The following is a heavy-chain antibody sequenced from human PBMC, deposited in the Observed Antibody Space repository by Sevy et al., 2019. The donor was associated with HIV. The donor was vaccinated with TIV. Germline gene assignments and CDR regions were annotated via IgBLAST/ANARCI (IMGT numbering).Heavy chain of an antibody. CDR2: IKSKTDGGTT. V-gene: IGHV3-15*01. D-gene: IGHD3-3*01. J-gene: IGHJ4*02. CDR3: TTGVDYDFWSGYQFDY. CDR1: GFTFSNAW. Sequence: GGSLRLSCAAPGFTFSNAWMSWVRQAPGKGLEWVGRIKSKTDGGTTDYAAPVKGRFTISRDDSKNTLYLQMNSLKTEDSAVYYCTTGVDYDFWSGYQFDYWGQGTLVTVSS.